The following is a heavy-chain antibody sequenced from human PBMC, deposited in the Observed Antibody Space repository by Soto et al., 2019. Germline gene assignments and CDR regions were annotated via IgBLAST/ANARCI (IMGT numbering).Heavy chain of an antibody. CDR3: ARDRFRSIAVAGMNYFDY. V-gene: IGHV1-69*04. CDR2: IIPILGIA. D-gene: IGHD6-19*01. Sequence: ASVKVSCKASGGTFSSYTISWVRQAPGQGLEWMGRIIPILGIANYAQKFQGRVTITADKSTSTAYMELSSLRSEDTAVYYCARDRFRSIAVAGMNYFDYWGQGTLVTVSS. J-gene: IGHJ4*02. CDR1: GGTFSSYT.